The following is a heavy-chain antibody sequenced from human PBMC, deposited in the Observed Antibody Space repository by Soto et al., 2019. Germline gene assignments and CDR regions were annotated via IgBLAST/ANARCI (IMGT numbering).Heavy chain of an antibody. CDR2: ISGRGGST. V-gene: IGHV3-23*01. CDR1: GFTFSSYA. J-gene: IGHJ6*02. D-gene: IGHD3-3*01. Sequence: GGSLRLSCAASGFTFSSYAMSWVRQAPGKGLEWVSAISGRGGSTYYADSVKGRFTISRDNSKNTLYLQMNSLRAEDTAVYYCATTANTTYYDFWSGYPWDYGMDVWGQGTTVTVSS. CDR3: ATTANTTYYDFWSGYPWDYGMDV.